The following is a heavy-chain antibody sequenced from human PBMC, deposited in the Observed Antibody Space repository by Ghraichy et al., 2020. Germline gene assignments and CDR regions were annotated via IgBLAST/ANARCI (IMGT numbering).Heavy chain of an antibody. CDR1: GYTFTTFD. V-gene: IGHV1-8*01. J-gene: IGHJ5*02. Sequence: ASVKVSCKASGYTFTTFDLNWVRQAAGQGLEWMGWMNPNSGDTGYAQKFQGRVTLTRDISIHTAYMELSSLRSDDTAVYYCARDYGGNSGWFDPWGQGTLVTVSS. D-gene: IGHD4-23*01. CDR2: MNPNSGDT. CDR3: ARDYGGNSGWFDP.